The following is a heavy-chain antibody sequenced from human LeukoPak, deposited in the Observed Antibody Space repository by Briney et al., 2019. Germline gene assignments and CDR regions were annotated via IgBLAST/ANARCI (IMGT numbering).Heavy chain of an antibody. Sequence: SETLSLTCAVYGGSFSGYYWSWIRQPPGKGLEWIGEINHSGSTNYNPSLKSRVTISVDTSKNQFSLKLSSVTAADTAVYYCEIFYYDILTGYYTGDYWGQGTLVTVSS. CDR3: EIFYYDILTGYYTGDY. CDR2: INHSGST. V-gene: IGHV4-34*01. D-gene: IGHD3-9*01. J-gene: IGHJ4*02. CDR1: GGSFSGYY.